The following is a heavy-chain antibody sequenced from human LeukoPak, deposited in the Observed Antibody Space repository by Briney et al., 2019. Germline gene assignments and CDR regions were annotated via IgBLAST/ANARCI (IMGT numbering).Heavy chain of an antibody. J-gene: IGHJ5*02. V-gene: IGHV4-61*01. D-gene: IGHD5-24*01. CDR1: GGSVSSGSYY. CDR3: VKMAEWFDP. Sequence: PSETLSLTCTVSGGSVSSGSYYWSWIQQPPGKGLEWIGYIYYSGSTNYNPSLKSRVTISVDTSKNQFSLKLSSMTAADTAVYFCVKMAEWFDPWGQGTLVTVSS. CDR2: IYYSGST.